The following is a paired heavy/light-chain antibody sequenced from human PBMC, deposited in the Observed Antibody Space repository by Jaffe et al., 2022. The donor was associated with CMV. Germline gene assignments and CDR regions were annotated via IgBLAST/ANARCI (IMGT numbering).Light chain of an antibody. Sequence: SSELTQDPAVSVALGQTVRITCQGDSLRTYSASWYQQKPGQAPVLVIYDKDNRPSGIPDRFSGSSSGNTASLTITGAQAEDEADYYCNSRDSSVNHVVFGGRTKLTVL. CDR3: NSRDSSVNHVV. CDR2: DKD. J-gene: IGLJ3*02. V-gene: IGLV3-19*01. CDR1: SLRTYS.
Heavy chain of an antibody. V-gene: IGHV1-2*02. CDR2: IDPNSGGT. CDR3: ARDFQWVVVVQPDQPREYYYVLDV. J-gene: IGHJ6*02. D-gene: IGHD2-21*01. Sequence: QVQLVQSGAEVKRPGASMKVSCKASGYIFTDHYIHWVRQAPGQGLEWMGWIDPNSGGTNYAQEFKGRVTMTRDTSMSTVYMELSRPTSDDTAVYYCARDFQWVVVVQPDQPREYYYVLDVWGQGTTVTVSS. CDR1: GYIFTDHY.